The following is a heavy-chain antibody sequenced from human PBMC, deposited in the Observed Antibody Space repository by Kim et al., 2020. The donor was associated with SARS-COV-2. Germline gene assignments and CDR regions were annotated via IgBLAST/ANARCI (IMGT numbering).Heavy chain of an antibody. CDR3: AKDIGGGDSSY. CDR2: T. Sequence: TYNADTVKGRFTISRDTSKSSLFLQMNSLRTEDTALYYCAKDIGGGDSSYWGQGTLVTVSS. J-gene: IGHJ4*02. V-gene: IGHV3-43*01. D-gene: IGHD4-17*01.